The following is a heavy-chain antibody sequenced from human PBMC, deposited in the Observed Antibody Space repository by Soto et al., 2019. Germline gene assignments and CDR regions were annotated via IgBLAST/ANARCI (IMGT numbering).Heavy chain of an antibody. CDR1: GGSFSGYY. CDR3: ARGPSHYGEDVSAPDYMDV. CDR2: LNLSGST. V-gene: IGHV4-34*01. Sequence: QVQLPHWGAGLLKPSETLSLTCAVYGGSFSGYYWSWIRQPPGKGLEWIGELNLSGSTNYNPSLKSRGTISVDASKNQFSLKLGSVTAADTAVYDCARGPSHYGEDVSAPDYMDVWGKGPTVTVSS. J-gene: IGHJ6*03. D-gene: IGHD4-17*01.